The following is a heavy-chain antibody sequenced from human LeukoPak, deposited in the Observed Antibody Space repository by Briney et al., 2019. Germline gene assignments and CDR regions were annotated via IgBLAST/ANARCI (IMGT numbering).Heavy chain of an antibody. CDR2: ISAYNGNT. D-gene: IGHD3-10*02. CDR1: GYTFTDYY. V-gene: IGHV1-18*04. J-gene: IGHJ5*02. CDR3: ARDQYVSRWFDP. Sequence: ASVKVSCKASGYTFTDYYVHWVRQAPGQGLEWMGWISAYNGNTNYAQKLQGRVTMTTDTSTSTAYMELRSLRSDDTAVYYCARDQYVSRWFDPWGQGTLVTVSS.